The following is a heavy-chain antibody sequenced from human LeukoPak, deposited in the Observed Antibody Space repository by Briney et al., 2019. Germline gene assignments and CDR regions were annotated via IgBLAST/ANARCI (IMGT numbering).Heavy chain of an antibody. CDR2: IYSGGST. CDR1: GFTVSSNY. J-gene: IGHJ4*02. D-gene: IGHD3-9*01. CDR3: ARLRYFDWYFDY. V-gene: IGHV3-66*01. Sequence: AGGSLRLSCAASGFTVSSNYMSWVRQAPGKGLGWVSVIYSGGSTYYADSMKGRFTISRDNSKNTLYLQMNSLRAEDTAVYYCARLRYFDWYFDYWGQGTLVTVSS.